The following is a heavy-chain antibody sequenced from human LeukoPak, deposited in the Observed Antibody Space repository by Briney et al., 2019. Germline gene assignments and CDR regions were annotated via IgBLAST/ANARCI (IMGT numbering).Heavy chain of an antibody. J-gene: IGHJ4*02. CDR2: INPNSGGT. D-gene: IGHD3-3*01. CDR3: ARGEWLVLGDH. Sequence: ASVEVSCKASGYNFNAYYMHWVRQAPGQGLEWMGWINPNSGGTNYAQKFQGRVTLTRDTSINTVYMEVNRLTSDDTVVYYCARGEWLVLGDHWGQGPPVTVSS. CDR1: GYNFNAYY. V-gene: IGHV1-2*02.